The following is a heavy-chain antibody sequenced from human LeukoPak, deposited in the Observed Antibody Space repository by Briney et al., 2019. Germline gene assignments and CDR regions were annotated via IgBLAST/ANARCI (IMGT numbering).Heavy chain of an antibody. CDR1: GFTFSTFA. CDR2: ITGSGPYI. D-gene: IGHD3-22*01. J-gene: IGHJ4*02. CDR3: AKDFDSYYDSTGYGASFSY. V-gene: IGHV3-21*04. Sequence: PGGSLRLSCAASGFTFSTFAMHWVRLSPGKGLEWVSSITGSGPYILYADSVKRRFTISRDNSKNTLYLQMNNLRAEDTALYYCAKDFDSYYDSTGYGASFSYWGQGTLVTVSS.